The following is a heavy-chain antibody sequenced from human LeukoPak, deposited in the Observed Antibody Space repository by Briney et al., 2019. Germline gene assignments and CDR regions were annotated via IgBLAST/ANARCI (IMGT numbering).Heavy chain of an antibody. D-gene: IGHD2-2*01. J-gene: IGHJ3*02. CDR1: GFTFSSYA. CDR2: ISGSGGST. Sequence: GGSLRLSCAASGFTFSSYAMSWVRQAPGKGLEWVSSISGSGGSTYYADSVKGRFTISRDNSKNTLYLQVNSLRAEDTAVYYCTTDLRVVDAFDIWGQGTMVTVSS. V-gene: IGHV3-23*01. CDR3: TTDLRVVDAFDI.